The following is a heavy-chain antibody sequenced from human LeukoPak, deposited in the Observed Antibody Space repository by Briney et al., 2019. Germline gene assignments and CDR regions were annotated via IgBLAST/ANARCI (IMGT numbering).Heavy chain of an antibody. V-gene: IGHV1-69*05. CDR2: IIPIFGTA. Sequence: SVKVSCKASGGTFSSYAISWVRQAPGQGLEWMGRIIPIFGTANYAQKFQGRVTITTDESTSTAYMELSSLRSEDTAVYYCAREVAAAGTSRGSFDYWGQGTLVTDSS. CDR3: AREVAAAGTSRGSFDY. CDR1: GGTFSSYA. J-gene: IGHJ4*02. D-gene: IGHD6-13*01.